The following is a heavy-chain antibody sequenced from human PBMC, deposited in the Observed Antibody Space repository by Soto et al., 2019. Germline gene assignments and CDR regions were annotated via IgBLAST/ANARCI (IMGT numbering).Heavy chain of an antibody. Sequence: EVQLVESGGGLVQPGGSLRLSCAASGFTVSSNYMSWVRQAPGKGLEWVSVIYSGGSTYYADSVKGRFTISRDNSKNTLYLQMNSRRAEDTAVYYGARVRVGDILTGYYSNWFDPWGQGTLVTVSS. D-gene: IGHD3-9*01. CDR2: IYSGGST. CDR3: ARVRVGDILTGYYSNWFDP. J-gene: IGHJ5*02. V-gene: IGHV3-66*01. CDR1: GFTVSSNY.